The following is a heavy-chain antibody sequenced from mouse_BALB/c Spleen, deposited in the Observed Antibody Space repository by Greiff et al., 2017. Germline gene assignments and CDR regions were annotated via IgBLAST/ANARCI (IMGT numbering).Heavy chain of an antibody. Sequence: QVQLQQPGADLVKPGASVKLSCKASGYTFTSYWMHWVKQRPGQGLEWIGEINPSNGRTNYNEKFKSKATLTVDKSSSTAYMQLSSLTSEDSAVYYCARADYDGDYYAMDYWGQGTSVTVSS. V-gene: IGHV1S81*02. CDR1: GYTFTSYW. CDR2: INPSNGRT. D-gene: IGHD2-4*01. J-gene: IGHJ4*01. CDR3: ARADYDGDYYAMDY.